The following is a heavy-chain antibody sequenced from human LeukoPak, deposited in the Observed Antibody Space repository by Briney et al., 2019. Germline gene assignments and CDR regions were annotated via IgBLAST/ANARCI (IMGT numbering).Heavy chain of an antibody. Sequence: GFPXXXYWMTXVRQAPGKGLEWVANIRQDGDTKYYVDSVKGRFTISRDNAMNSLYLQMNSLRAEDTAIYYCARSLPYGTIWYGRSDFWGQGTLVTVSS. CDR2: IRQDGDTK. J-gene: IGHJ4*02. CDR3: ARSLPYGTIWYGRSDF. CDR1: GFPXXXYW. V-gene: IGHV3-7*03. D-gene: IGHD6-13*01.